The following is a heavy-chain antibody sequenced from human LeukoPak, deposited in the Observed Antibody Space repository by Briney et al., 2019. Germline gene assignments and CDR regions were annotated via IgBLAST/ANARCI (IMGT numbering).Heavy chain of an antibody. CDR1: GFTFSSYA. CDR3: AKDFVLGDIVVVDAFDI. D-gene: IGHD2-2*01. CDR2: ISGSGGST. V-gene: IGHV3-23*01. Sequence: GGSLRLSCAASGFTFSSYAMSWVRQAPGKGLEWVSAISGSGGSTYYADSVKGRFTISRDNSKNTLYLQMNSLRAEDTAVYYCAKDFVLGDIVVVDAFDIWGQGTMVTVSS. J-gene: IGHJ3*02.